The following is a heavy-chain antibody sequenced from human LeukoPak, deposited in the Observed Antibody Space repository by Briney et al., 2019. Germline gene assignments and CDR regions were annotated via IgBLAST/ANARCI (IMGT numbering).Heavy chain of an antibody. Sequence: SETLSLTCSVSGGSISSTNYYWGWIRQPPGKGLEWIGSIYYSGSTYYNPSLRSRVTISQDMSKNQFSLKLNSVTAADTAVYYCARVYKSDWGMVYYNGMDVWGQGTTVTVSS. D-gene: IGHD2-21*02. V-gene: IGHV4-39*07. J-gene: IGHJ6*02. CDR3: ARVYKSDWGMVYYNGMDV. CDR2: IYYSGST. CDR1: GGSISSTNYY.